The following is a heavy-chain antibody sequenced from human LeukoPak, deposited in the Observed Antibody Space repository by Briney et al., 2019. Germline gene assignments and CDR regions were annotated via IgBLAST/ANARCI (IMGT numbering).Heavy chain of an antibody. V-gene: IGHV1-69*13. CDR1: GYTFTGCY. D-gene: IGHD3-9*01. Sequence: GASVKVSCKASGYTFTGCYMHWVRQAPGQGLEWMGGIIPIFGTANYAQKFQGRVTITADESTSTAYMELSSLRSEDTAVYYCAAVYDILTGYYNRPYYYMDVWGKGTAVTVSS. J-gene: IGHJ6*03. CDR3: AAVYDILTGYYNRPYYYMDV. CDR2: IIPIFGTA.